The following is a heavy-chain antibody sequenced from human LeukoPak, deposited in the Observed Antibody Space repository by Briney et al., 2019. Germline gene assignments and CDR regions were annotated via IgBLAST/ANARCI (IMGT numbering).Heavy chain of an antibody. CDR2: INPSGGST. V-gene: IGHV1-46*01. CDR1: GGTFSSYA. D-gene: IGHD6-19*01. Sequence: ASVKVSCKASGGTFSSYAISWVRQAPGQGLEWMGIINPSGGSTSYAQKFQGRVTMTRDTSTSTVYMELSSLRSEDTAVYYCARADHSSGLGYWGQGTLVTVSS. CDR3: ARADHSSGLGY. J-gene: IGHJ4*02.